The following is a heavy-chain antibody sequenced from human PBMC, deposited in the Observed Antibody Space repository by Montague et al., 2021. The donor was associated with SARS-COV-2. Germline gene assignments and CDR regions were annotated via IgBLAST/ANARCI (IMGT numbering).Heavy chain of an antibody. V-gene: IGHV3-9*01. Sequence: SLRLSCVASGFTFDDYAMHWVRQAPVKGLEWVSGISWNSGSTGYXDSVKGRFTISRDNAKNSLYLQMNSLRAEDTALYYCAKEVGESPSFDYWGQGTLVTVSS. CDR3: AKEVGESPSFDY. D-gene: IGHD2-15*01. CDR1: GFTFDDYA. J-gene: IGHJ4*02. CDR2: ISWNSGST.